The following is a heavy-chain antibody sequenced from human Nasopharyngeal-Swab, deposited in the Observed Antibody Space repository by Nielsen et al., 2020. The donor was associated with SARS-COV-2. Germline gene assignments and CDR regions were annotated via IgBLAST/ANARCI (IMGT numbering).Heavy chain of an antibody. CDR1: GFNLHTYA. Sequence: GESLKLSWVGCGFNLHTYALHWVRQAPGKGLEWVAIISYDGSNQFYADSVKGRFTVSRDNSKNTLYLQMSSLTREDTAIYYCARGKDGVYYYYGMDVWGQGTTVTVSS. J-gene: IGHJ6*02. V-gene: IGHV3-30*04. D-gene: IGHD4-17*01. CDR3: ARGKDGVYYYYGMDV. CDR2: ISYDGSNQ.